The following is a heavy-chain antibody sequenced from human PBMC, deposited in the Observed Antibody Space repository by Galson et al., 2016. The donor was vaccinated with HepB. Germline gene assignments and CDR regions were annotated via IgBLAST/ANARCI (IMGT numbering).Heavy chain of an antibody. J-gene: IGHJ4*02. Sequence: SLRLSCAASGFTFNNYAMHWVRQAPGKGLEWVAFVSYDGSNKYYADSVKGRFTISRDNSKNTLYLQMNGLRAEDTAVYYCARDVVLRGVMNYFDYWGQGTLVTVSS. D-gene: IGHD3-10*01. CDR3: ARDVVLRGVMNYFDY. V-gene: IGHV3-30-3*01. CDR2: VSYDGSNK. CDR1: GFTFNNYA.